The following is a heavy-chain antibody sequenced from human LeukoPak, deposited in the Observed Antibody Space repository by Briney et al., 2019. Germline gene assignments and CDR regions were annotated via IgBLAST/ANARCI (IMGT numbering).Heavy chain of an antibody. CDR2: TYYSGCT. CDR3: ARGVSSSSWYTDY. CDR1: GGSVSSGGYY. Sequence: SETLSLTCTVSGGSVSSGGYYWSWIRQHPGKGLEWIANTYYSGCTYYNPSLNSRVTISIDTSKNQFSLKRSSTTAADTAVYYCARGVSSSSWYTDYWGQGTLVTVSS. V-gene: IGHV4-31*03. J-gene: IGHJ4*02. D-gene: IGHD6-13*01.